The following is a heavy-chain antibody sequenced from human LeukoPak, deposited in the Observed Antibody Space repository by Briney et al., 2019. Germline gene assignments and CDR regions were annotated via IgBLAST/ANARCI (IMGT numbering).Heavy chain of an antibody. J-gene: IGHJ4*02. Sequence: SETLSLTCTVPGGSISSSSYYWRWIRQPPGKGLEWIGSLYYSGSTYYNPSLKSRVTLSVDTSKTQFSLKLSSVTAADTAVYYCARLDDYGDYWDYWGQGTLVTVSS. CDR2: LYYSGST. V-gene: IGHV4-39*01. CDR3: ARLDDYGDYWDY. D-gene: IGHD4-17*01. CDR1: GGSISSSSYY.